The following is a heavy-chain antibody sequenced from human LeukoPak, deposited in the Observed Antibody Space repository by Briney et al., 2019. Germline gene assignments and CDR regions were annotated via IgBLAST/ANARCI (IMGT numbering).Heavy chain of an antibody. CDR3: ARPYYYDSSGNPGDY. D-gene: IGHD3-22*01. Sequence: GGSLRLSCAASGFTFSSNYMSWVRQAPGKGLEWVSVIYSGGSTYYADSVKGRFTISRDNSKNTLYLQMNSLRAEDTAVYYCARPYYYDSSGNPGDYWGQGTLVTVSS. V-gene: IGHV3-66*02. CDR1: GFTFSSNY. CDR2: IYSGGST. J-gene: IGHJ4*02.